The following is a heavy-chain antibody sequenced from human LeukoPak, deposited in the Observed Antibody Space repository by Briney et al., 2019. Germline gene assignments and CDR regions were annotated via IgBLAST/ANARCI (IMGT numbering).Heavy chain of an antibody. CDR2: INANSGDT. CDR3: GRGSYWFDP. CDR1: GYTFTAHY. D-gene: IGHD3-16*01. V-gene: IGHV1-2*02. Sequence: ASVKVSCEASGYTFTAHYVHWVRQAPGQGLGWMGWINANSGDTKYADRFQGRVTMTRDTSISAAYMELSRLTFDDTAVYYCGRGSYWFDPWGQGTLVTVSS. J-gene: IGHJ5*02.